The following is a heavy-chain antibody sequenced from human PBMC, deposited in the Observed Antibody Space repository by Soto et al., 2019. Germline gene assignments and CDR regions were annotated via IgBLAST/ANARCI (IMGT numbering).Heavy chain of an antibody. CDR1: GGSFSGYY. Sequence: QVQLQQWGAGLLKPSETLSLTCAVYGGSFSGYYWSWIRQPPGKGLEWIGEINHSGNTNYNPSLESRVTISVDTSKNQFSLKVTSVTAADTAVYYCARGQTQWLGYWYFELWGRGTLVTVSS. CDR3: ARGQTQWLGYWYFEL. CDR2: INHSGNT. V-gene: IGHV4-34*01. D-gene: IGHD6-19*01. J-gene: IGHJ2*01.